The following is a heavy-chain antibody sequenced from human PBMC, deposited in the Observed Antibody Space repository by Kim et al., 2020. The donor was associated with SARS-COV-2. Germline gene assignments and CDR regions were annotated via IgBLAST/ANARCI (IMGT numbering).Heavy chain of an antibody. CDR3: ARADYYGSGSYYIDY. Sequence: SETLSLTCTVSGGSISSYYWSWIRQPPGKGLEWIGYIYYSGSTNYNPSLKSRVTISVDTSKNQFSLKLSSVTAADTAVYYCARADYYGSGSYYIDYWGQGTLVTLSS. CDR1: GGSISSYY. D-gene: IGHD3-10*01. J-gene: IGHJ4*02. V-gene: IGHV4-59*01. CDR2: IYYSGST.